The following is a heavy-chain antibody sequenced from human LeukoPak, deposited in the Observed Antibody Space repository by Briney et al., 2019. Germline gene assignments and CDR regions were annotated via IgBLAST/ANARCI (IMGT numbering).Heavy chain of an antibody. D-gene: IGHD3-3*01. Sequence: SETLSLTRTVSGGSISSHYWSWIRQPPAKGLQWIGDIYYSGITNYNPSLKSRVTISVDTSKNQFSLKLSSVNAADTAVYYCARGIVYDFWSGYYPPSYYYYYMDVWGKGTTVTVS. CDR1: GGSISSHY. CDR3: ARGIVYDFWSGYYPPSYYYYYMDV. J-gene: IGHJ6*03. CDR2: IYYSGIT. V-gene: IGHV4-59*11.